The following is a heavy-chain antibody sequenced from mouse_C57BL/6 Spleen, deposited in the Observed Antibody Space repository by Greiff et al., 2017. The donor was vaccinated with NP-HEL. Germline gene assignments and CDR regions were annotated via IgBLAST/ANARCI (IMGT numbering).Heavy chain of an antibody. CDR2: INPSTGGT. CDR1: GYSFTGYY. CDR3: ARRYSFFDY. J-gene: IGHJ2*01. V-gene: IGHV1-42*01. Sequence: EVQLQQSGPELVKPGASVKISCKASGYSFTGYYMNWVKQSPEKSLEWIGEINPSTGGTTYNQKFKAKATLTVDKSSSTAYMQLKSLTSEDSAVYYCARRYSFFDYWGQGTTLTASS. D-gene: IGHD1-1*01.